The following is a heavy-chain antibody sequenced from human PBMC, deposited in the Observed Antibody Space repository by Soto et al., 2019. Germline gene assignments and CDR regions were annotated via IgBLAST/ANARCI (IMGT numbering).Heavy chain of an antibody. CDR2: MNPNSGNT. CDR3: ARGGDSITIFGVVINPEYYFDY. Sequence: ASVKVSCKASGYTFTSYDINWVRQATGQGLEWTGWMNPNSGNTGYAQKFQGRVTMTRNTSISTAYMELSSLRSEDTAVYYCARGGDSITIFGVVINPEYYFDYWGQGTLVTVSS. CDR1: GYTFTSYD. J-gene: IGHJ4*02. V-gene: IGHV1-8*01. D-gene: IGHD3-3*01.